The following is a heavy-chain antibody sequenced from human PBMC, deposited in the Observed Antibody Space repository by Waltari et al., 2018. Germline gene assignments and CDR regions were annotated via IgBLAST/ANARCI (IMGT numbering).Heavy chain of an antibody. Sequence: QVQLQQWGAGLLTPSETLSLTCAVYGGSFSGYYWSWIRQPPGKGLEWIGEINHSGSTNYNPSLKSRVTISVDTSKNQFSLKLSSVTAADTAVYYCASLYGSRWGMDVWGQGTTVTVSS. D-gene: IGHD3-10*01. CDR1: GGSFSGYY. CDR2: INHSGST. CDR3: ASLYGSRWGMDV. J-gene: IGHJ6*02. V-gene: IGHV4-34*01.